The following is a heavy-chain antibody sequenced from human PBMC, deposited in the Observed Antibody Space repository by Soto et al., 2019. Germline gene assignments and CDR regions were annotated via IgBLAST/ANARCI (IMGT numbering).Heavy chain of an antibody. V-gene: IGHV4-59*03. CDR1: GGSFSENY. Sequence: PSETLSVTCDVSGGSFSENYWTWIRQYPGKGLEWIGYIYYSGSTNYNPSLKGRVTISVDASRSQFSLKLTSVTAADTALYYCAAGTLGAVWTHLDDCGHGTLVTVS. CDR2: IYYSGST. J-gene: IGHJ4*01. D-gene: IGHD3-16*01. CDR3: AAGTLGAVWTHLDD.